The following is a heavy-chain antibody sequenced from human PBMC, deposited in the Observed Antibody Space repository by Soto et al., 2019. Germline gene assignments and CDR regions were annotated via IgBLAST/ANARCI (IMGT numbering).Heavy chain of an antibody. CDR1: GGSISSSNW. J-gene: IGHJ6*02. Sequence: SETLSLTCAVSGGSISSSNWWSWVRQPPGKGLEWIGEIYHSGSTNYNPSLKSRVTISVDQSKNQFSLKLSSVTAADTAVYYCARTGAIKVRGQHDYYCGMDVWGQGTRVTVSS. CDR3: ARTGAIKVRGQHDYYCGMDV. CDR2: IYHSGST. D-gene: IGHD3-10*01. V-gene: IGHV4-4*02.